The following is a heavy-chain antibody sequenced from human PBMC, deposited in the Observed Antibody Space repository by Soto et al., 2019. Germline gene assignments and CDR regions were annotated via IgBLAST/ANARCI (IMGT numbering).Heavy chain of an antibody. CDR1: GFTFSSYA. J-gene: IGHJ4*02. D-gene: IGHD2-2*01. CDR3: AKRGIVVVPAAPGLFDY. V-gene: IGHV3-23*01. CDR2: ISGSGGST. Sequence: GGSLRLSCAASGFTFSSYAMSWVRQAPGKGLEWVSAISGSGGSTYYADSVKGRFTISRDNSKNTLYLQMNSLRAEDTAAYYCAKRGIVVVPAAPGLFDYWGQGTLVTVSS.